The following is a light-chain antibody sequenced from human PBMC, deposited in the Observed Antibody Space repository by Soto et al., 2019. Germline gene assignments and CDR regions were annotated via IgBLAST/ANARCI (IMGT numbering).Light chain of an antibody. CDR2: EAS. J-gene: IGKJ5*01. CDR1: QSISSW. Sequence: IQMTESPPSRSASVGDRVTITFRASQSISSWLAWYQQKPWKAPKLLSYEASSLESWVPSRFSGSGSGTEFTLTISSLQPDDFATYYCQQYNSHPYTFGQGTRLEI. V-gene: IGKV1-5*01. CDR3: QQYNSHPYT.